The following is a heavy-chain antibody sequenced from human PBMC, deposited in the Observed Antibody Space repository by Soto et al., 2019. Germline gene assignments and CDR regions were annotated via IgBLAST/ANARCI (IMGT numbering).Heavy chain of an antibody. D-gene: IGHD1-7*01. V-gene: IGHV4-59*08. CDR3: ARLYDVDWHYVGWFDP. J-gene: IGHJ5*02. Sequence: SLTCTVSGGSISSYYWSWIRQPPGKGLEWIGYIYYSGSTNYNPSLKSRVTISVDTSKNQFSLKLSSVTAADTAVYYCARLYDVDWHYVGWFDPWRQGTLVTVSS. CDR1: GGSISSYY. CDR2: IYYSGST.